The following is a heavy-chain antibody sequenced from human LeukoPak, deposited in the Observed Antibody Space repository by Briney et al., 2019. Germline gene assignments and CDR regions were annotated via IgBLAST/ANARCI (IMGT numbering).Heavy chain of an antibody. V-gene: IGHV4-34*01. CDR2: INHSGST. D-gene: IGHD3-10*01. CDR3: ARRRYGSGSYYKPPDY. CDR1: GGSFSGYY. J-gene: IGHJ4*02. Sequence: SETLSLTCAVYGGSFSGYYWSWIRQPPGKGLEWIGEINHSGSTNYNPSLKSRATISVDTSKNQFSLKLSSVTAADTAVYYCARRRYGSGSYYKPPDYWGQGTLVTVSS.